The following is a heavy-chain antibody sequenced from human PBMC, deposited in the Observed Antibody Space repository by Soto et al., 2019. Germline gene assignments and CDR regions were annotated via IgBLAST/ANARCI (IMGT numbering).Heavy chain of an antibody. CDR2: IRSKTNNYVT. Sequence: PGGSLRLSCVGSGFTFSAAAIHWVRQAPGQGLEWIGRIRSKTNNYVTAYSASVEGRFTLSRDDSRNTTYLEMQSLRVEDTAVYFRTASPYWGQGTLVTVSS. CDR1: GFTFSAAA. J-gene: IGHJ4*02. CDR3: TASPY. V-gene: IGHV3-73*01.